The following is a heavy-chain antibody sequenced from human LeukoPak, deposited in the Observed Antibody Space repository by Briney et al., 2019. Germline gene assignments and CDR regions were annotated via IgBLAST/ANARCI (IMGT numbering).Heavy chain of an antibody. Sequence: GGSLRLSCAASGFTVSDYSMTWVRQAPGKGLEWVSAISGSGSYTDYADSVKGRFTISKDNSKNTLYLQMNSLRAEDTAVYYCARTDNYYGSGRLDYWGQGTLVTVSS. CDR2: ISGSGSYT. J-gene: IGHJ4*02. V-gene: IGHV3-23*01. D-gene: IGHD3-10*01. CDR3: ARTDNYYGSGRLDY. CDR1: GFTVSDYS.